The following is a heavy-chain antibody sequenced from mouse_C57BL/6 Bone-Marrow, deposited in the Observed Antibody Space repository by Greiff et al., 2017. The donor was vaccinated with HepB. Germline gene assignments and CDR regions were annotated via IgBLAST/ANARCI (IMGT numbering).Heavy chain of an antibody. CDR1: GYTFTSYW. D-gene: IGHD1-1*01. J-gene: IGHJ3*01. CDR2: IDPSDSYT. CDR3: ARRGLYYYGSSYGFAY. V-gene: IGHV1-69*01. Sequence: VQLQQPGAELVMPGASVKLSCKASGYTFTSYWMHWVKQRPGQGLEWIGEIDPSDSYTNYNQKFKGKSTLTVDKSSSTAYMQLSSLTSEDSAVYYCARRGLYYYGSSYGFAYWGQGTLVTVSA.